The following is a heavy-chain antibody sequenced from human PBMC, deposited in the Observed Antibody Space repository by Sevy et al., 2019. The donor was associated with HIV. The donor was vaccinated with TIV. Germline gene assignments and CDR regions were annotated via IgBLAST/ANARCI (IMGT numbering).Heavy chain of an antibody. D-gene: IGHD2-15*01. Sequence: ASVKVSCKASGGTFSSYAISWVRQAPGQGLEWMGGIIPIFGTANYAQKFQGRVTITADKSTSTAYMELSSLRSEDTAVYYCARDFGRYCSGGSCYSLPIYYYYMDVWGKGTTVTVSS. J-gene: IGHJ6*03. CDR2: IIPIFGTA. CDR3: ARDFGRYCSGGSCYSLPIYYYYMDV. CDR1: GGTFSSYA. V-gene: IGHV1-69*06.